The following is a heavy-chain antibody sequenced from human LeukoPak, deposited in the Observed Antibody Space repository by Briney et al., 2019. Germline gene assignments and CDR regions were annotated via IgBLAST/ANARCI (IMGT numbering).Heavy chain of an antibody. J-gene: IGHJ4*02. V-gene: IGHV4-39*01. CDR3: VGVGDGYEGGFGYFDY. CDR1: GGSISSSSYY. CDR2: IYYSGST. Sequence: SETLSLTCTVSGGSISSSSYYWGWIRQPPGKGLEWIGCIYYSGSTYYNPSLKSRVTISVNTSKNQFSLKLSSVTAADTAVYYCVGVGDGYEGGFGYFDYWGQGTLVTVSS. D-gene: IGHD5-24*01.